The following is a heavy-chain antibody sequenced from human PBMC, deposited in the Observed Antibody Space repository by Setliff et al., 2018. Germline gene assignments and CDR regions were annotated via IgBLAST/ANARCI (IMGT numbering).Heavy chain of an antibody. CDR3: AKEGFMGDGDYVITEGWFDP. CDR1: GYTFTGYY. J-gene: IGHJ5*02. V-gene: IGHV1-69*10. Sequence: SVKVSCKASGYTFTGYYMHWVRQAPGQGLEWMGWINPILQRTNYAQKFQGRVTIAADKSTSTAYMELNSLRSEDTAVYYCAKEGFMGDGDYVITEGWFDPWGQGTLVTVSS. D-gene: IGHD4-17*01. CDR2: INPILQRT.